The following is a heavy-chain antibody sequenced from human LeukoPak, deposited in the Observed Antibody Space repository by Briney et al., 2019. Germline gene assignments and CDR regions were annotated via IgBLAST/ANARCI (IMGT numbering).Heavy chain of an antibody. Sequence: PGRSLRLSCAASGFTFSSCGMHWVRQAPGKGLEWVASIWYDGSNKYYADSVKGRFTISRDNSKDTVYLQMNSLRAEDTAVYYCARDPHYYSSGSYYYDYWGQGTLVTVSS. CDR1: GFTFSSCG. CDR2: IWYDGSNK. V-gene: IGHV3-33*01. D-gene: IGHD3-10*01. CDR3: ARDPHYYSSGSYYYDY. J-gene: IGHJ4*02.